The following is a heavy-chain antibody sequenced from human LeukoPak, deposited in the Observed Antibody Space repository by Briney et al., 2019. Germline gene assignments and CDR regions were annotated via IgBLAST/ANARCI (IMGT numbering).Heavy chain of an antibody. CDR1: GGTFSSYA. CDR2: IIPIFGTA. CDR3: ARDQSGSYSGIDY. J-gene: IGHJ4*02. V-gene: IGHV1-69*05. Sequence: SVKVSCKASGGTFSSYAISWVRQAPGQGLEWMGGIIPIFGTANYAQKFQGRVTITTDESTSTVYMELSSLRSEDTAVYYCARDQSGSYSGIDYWGQGTLVTVSS. D-gene: IGHD1-26*01.